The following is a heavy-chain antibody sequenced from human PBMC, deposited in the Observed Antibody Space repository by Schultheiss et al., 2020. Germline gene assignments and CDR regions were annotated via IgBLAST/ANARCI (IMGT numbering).Heavy chain of an antibody. Sequence: ASVKVSCKASGYTFTGYYMHWVRQAPGQGLEWMERINPNSGGTNYAQKFQGRVTMTRDTSISTAYMELSRLRSDDTDVYYCARSDADYGWFDPWGQGVLVTVSS. CDR3: ARSDADYGWFDP. CDR1: GYTFTGYY. J-gene: IGHJ5*02. D-gene: IGHD4-17*01. CDR2: INPNSGGT. V-gene: IGHV1-2*05.